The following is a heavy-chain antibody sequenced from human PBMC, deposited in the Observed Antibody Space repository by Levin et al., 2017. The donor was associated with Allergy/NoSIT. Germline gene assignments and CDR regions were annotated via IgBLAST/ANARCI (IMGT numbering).Heavy chain of an antibody. CDR3: EGGVDQYYFDK. Sequence: SETLSLTCSVSGGSVNSGSYYWSWMRQPPGKGLEWIGYIDYTGNTNYNSSLKSRVTISVDTSKNQFSLKLRSVTAADTAVYFCEGGVDQYYFDKWGQGTLVTVSS. V-gene: IGHV4-61*01. J-gene: IGHJ4*02. CDR1: GGSVNSGSYY. D-gene: IGHD3-16*01. CDR2: IDYTGNT.